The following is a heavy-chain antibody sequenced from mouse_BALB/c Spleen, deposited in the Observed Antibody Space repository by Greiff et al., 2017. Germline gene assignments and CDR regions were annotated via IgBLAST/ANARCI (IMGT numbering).Heavy chain of an antibody. V-gene: IGHV3-2*02. CDR2: ISYSGST. Sequence: EVKLQESGPGLVKPSQSLSLTCTVTGYSITSDYAWNWIRQFPGNKLEWMGYISYSGSTSYNPSLKSRISITRDTSKNQFFLQLNSVTTEDTATYYCARRSYYGYGYFDYWGQGTTLTVSS. CDR1: GYSITSDYA. CDR3: ARRSYYGYGYFDY. J-gene: IGHJ2*01. D-gene: IGHD1-2*01.